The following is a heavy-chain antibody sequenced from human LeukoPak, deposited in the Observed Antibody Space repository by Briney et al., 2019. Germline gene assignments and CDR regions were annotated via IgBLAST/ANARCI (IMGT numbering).Heavy chain of an antibody. J-gene: IGHJ6*03. CDR1: TFTFSKYG. Sequence: GGSLRLSCAASTFTFSKYGMHWVRQVPGKGLEWLAFIQYDGRDKYYADSVKGRFTISRDDSRNTLYLQMNSLRVEDTAVFYCAKDGVMLAPLTYWYMDVWGRGTTVTVSS. V-gene: IGHV3-30*02. CDR2: IQYDGRDK. D-gene: IGHD3-16*01. CDR3: AKDGVMLAPLTYWYMDV.